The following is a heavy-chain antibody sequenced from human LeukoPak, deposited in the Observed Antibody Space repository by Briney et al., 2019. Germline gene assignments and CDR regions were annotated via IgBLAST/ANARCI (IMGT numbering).Heavy chain of an antibody. D-gene: IGHD5-12*01. CDR2: ISYDGSNK. CDR3: ASHKGSGIVATITGRGWFDP. J-gene: IGHJ5*02. Sequence: GGSLRLSCAASGFTFSSYAMHWVRQAPGKGLGWVAVISYDGSNKYYADSVKGRFTISRDNSKNTLYLQMNSLRAEDTAVYYCASHKGSGIVATITGRGWFDPWGQGTLVTVSS. V-gene: IGHV3-30*04. CDR1: GFTFSSYA.